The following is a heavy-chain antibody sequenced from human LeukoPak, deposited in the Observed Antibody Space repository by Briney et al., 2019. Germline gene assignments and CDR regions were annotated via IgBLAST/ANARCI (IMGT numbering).Heavy chain of an antibody. CDR3: ARDSGGDYHTALLGY. Sequence: SETLSLTCTVSGGSISSGGYYWSWIRQRPGKGLEWIGYIYYSGSTYYNPSLKSRVTISVDTSKNQFSLKLSSVTAADTAVYYCARDSGGDYHTALLGYWGQGTLVTVSS. CDR2: IYYSGST. V-gene: IGHV4-31*03. CDR1: GGSISSGGYY. D-gene: IGHD4-17*01. J-gene: IGHJ4*02.